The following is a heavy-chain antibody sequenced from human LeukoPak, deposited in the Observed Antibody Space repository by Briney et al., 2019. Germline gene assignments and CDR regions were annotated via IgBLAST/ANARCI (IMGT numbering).Heavy chain of an antibody. D-gene: IGHD2-21*02. CDR3: ARGGGDGGY. J-gene: IGHJ4*02. V-gene: IGHV4-39*07. Sequence: SXTLSLTCTVSGGSISSSSYYWGWIRQPPGKGLEWIGEINHSGSTNYNPSLKSRVTISVDTSKNQFSLKLSSVTAADTAVYYCARGGGDGGYWGQGTLVTVSS. CDR2: INHSGST. CDR1: GGSISSSSYY.